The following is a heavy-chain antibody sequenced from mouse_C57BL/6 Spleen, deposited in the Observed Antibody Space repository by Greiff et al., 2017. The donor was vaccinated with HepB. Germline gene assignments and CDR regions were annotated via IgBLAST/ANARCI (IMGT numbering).Heavy chain of an antibody. Sequence: EVQRVESGGGLVKPGGSLKLSCAASGFTFSSYAMSWVRQTPEKRLEWVATISDGGSYTYYPDNVKGRFTISRDNAKNNLYLQMSHLKSEDTAMYYCARAGDYDEGTVNYWGQGTTLTVSS. J-gene: IGHJ2*01. CDR1: GFTFSSYA. V-gene: IGHV5-4*01. CDR2: ISDGGSYT. D-gene: IGHD2-4*01. CDR3: ARAGDYDEGTVNY.